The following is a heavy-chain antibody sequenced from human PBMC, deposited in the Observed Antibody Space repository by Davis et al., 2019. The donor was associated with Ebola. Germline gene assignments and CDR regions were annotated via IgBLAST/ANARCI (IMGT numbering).Heavy chain of an antibody. Sequence: GESLKISCAASGFTFSNAWMNWVRQAPGKGLEWVGRIKSKTDGGTTDYTAPVKGRFTISRDDSENTLYLQMNSLKTEDTAVYYCTTDRGVYNNYLGYWGQGTLVTVSS. CDR2: IKSKTDGGTT. V-gene: IGHV3-15*07. D-gene: IGHD6-13*01. CDR3: TTDRGVYNNYLGY. CDR1: GFTFSNAW. J-gene: IGHJ4*02.